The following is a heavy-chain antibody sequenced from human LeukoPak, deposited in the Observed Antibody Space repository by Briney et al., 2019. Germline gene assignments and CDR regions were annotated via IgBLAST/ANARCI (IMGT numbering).Heavy chain of an antibody. CDR1: GYTFTSYG. CDR2: ISAYNGNT. D-gene: IGHD3-3*01. CDR3: ARDIAYYDFWSGYLGIWFDP. J-gene: IGHJ5*02. V-gene: IGHV1-18*01. Sequence: GASVKVSCKTSGYTFTSYGISWVRQAPGQGLEWMGWISAYNGNTNYAQKLQGRVTMTTDTSTSTAYMELRSLRSDDTAVYYCARDIAYYDFWSGYLGIWFDPWGQGTLVTVSS.